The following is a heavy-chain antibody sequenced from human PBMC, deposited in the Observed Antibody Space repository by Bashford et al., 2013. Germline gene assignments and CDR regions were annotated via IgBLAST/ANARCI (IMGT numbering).Heavy chain of an antibody. CDR1: GGSISSNNYY. Sequence: SETLSLTCTVSGGSISSNNYYWGWIRQPPGKGLEWIGNIHYGGTTYYTPSLKSRVTISVDTSKNQFSLKLNSVTAADTALYYCARIVVAGGRFDPWGQGTLVTVSS. D-gene: IGHD6-19*01. J-gene: IGHJ5*02. V-gene: IGHV4-39*01. CDR3: ARIVVAGGRFDP. CDR2: IHYGGTT.